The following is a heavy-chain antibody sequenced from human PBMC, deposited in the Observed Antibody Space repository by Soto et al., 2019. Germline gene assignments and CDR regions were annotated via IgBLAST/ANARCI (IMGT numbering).Heavy chain of an antibody. D-gene: IGHD3-10*01. J-gene: IGHJ3*02. CDR1: GFTFSFYG. CDR3: AKVMGHGGRGAFDI. V-gene: IGHV3-30*18. CDR2: ISYDGSNK. Sequence: QVQLVESGGGVVQPGRSLRLSCAASGFTFSFYGMHWVRQAPGKGLEWVAVISYDGSNKYYADSVKGRFNIARDNSKNTLYLQMNSLTAEDTAVYYCAKVMGHGGRGAFDIWGQGTMVTVSS.